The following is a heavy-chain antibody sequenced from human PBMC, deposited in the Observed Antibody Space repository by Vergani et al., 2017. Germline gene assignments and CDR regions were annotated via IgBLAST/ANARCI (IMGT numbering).Heavy chain of an antibody. CDR2: IYPGDSDT. V-gene: IGHV5-51*01. J-gene: IGHJ4*02. CDR1: GYNFANYW. CDR3: ARWDQLLEFDY. D-gene: IGHD2-2*01. Sequence: EVQLVQSGAEVKKPGESLTLSCKGSGYNFANYWIGWVRQIPGKGLEWMGIIYPGDSDTKYSPSFQGQVTIPADKSISTAYLQWSSLKASDTAMYYCARWDQLLEFDYWGQGTLVTV.